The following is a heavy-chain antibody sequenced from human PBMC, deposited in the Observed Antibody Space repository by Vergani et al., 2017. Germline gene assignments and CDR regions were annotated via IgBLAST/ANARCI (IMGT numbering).Heavy chain of an antibody. J-gene: IGHJ4*02. CDR1: GFTLSNYD. V-gene: IGHV3-30*02. CDR2: IQFDGSNQ. CDR3: AKDMGGYDYGPLDY. D-gene: IGHD5-12*01. Sequence: QVQLVESGGGVVQRGGSLRLSCATSGFTLSNYDMQWIRQGPGKGLEFVAFIQFDGSNQYYADSVKGRFTLSRDFSKNTLYLQMNSLRAEDMALYYCAKDMGGYDYGPLDYWGQGTLVTVSS.